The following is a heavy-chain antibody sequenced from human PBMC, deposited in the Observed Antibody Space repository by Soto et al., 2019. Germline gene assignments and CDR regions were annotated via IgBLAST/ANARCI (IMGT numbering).Heavy chain of an antibody. D-gene: IGHD3-3*01. V-gene: IGHV4-34*01. CDR3: ARGPRDFWRGYYPFDY. CDR2: VNHSGST. Sequence: SETLSLTCSVSGGSFSGYYWTWIRQSQGKGLEWLGEVNHSGSTNYNPSLKSRVTILVDTSKKQFSLKLSSVTAADTAVYYCARGPRDFWRGYYPFDYWGQGVLVTVSS. CDR1: GGSFSGYY. J-gene: IGHJ4*02.